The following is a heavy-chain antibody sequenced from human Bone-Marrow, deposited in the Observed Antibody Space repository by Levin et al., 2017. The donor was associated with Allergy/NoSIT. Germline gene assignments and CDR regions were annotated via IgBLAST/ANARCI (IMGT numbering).Heavy chain of an antibody. V-gene: IGHV4-39*01. D-gene: IGHD3-3*01. CDR1: GGSISSRSYY. CDR3: ARRVNRTIFGVVTPYGNDAFDI. CDR2: IYYSGST. J-gene: IGHJ3*02. Sequence: SETLSLTCTVSGGSISSRSYYWGWIRQPPGKGLEWIGSIYYSGSTYYNPSLKSRVTISVDTSKNQFSLKLSSVTAADTAVYYCARRVNRTIFGVVTPYGNDAFDIWGQGTMVTVSS.